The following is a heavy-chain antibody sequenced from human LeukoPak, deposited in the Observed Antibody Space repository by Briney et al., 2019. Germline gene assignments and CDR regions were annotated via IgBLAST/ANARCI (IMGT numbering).Heavy chain of an antibody. J-gene: IGHJ4*02. D-gene: IGHD4-23*01. CDR2: IWNDGSNE. CDR1: GFTFSSYG. CDR3: ATDSGGSPFDY. V-gene: IGHV3-33*01. Sequence: GGSLRLSCAASGFTFSSYGMHWVRQAPGNGLEWVAVIWNDGSNENYADSVKGRFTISRDNSKNTLYLQMNSLRAEATAVYYCATDSGGSPFDYWGQGTLVTVSS.